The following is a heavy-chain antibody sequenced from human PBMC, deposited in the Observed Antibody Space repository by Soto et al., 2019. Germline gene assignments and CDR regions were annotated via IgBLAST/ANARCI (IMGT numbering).Heavy chain of an antibody. CDR1: GGSVSRGSYY. CDR3: ARGVVPIWSGYYGQPGNYGMDV. J-gene: IGHJ6*02. D-gene: IGHD3-3*01. V-gene: IGHV4-61*01. CDR2: IYYSGST. Sequence: PSETLSLTGTGSGGSVSRGSYYWSWIRPPPGKGLEWIGYIYYSGSTNYNPSLKSRVTISVDTSKNQFSLKLSSVTAADTAVYYCARGVVPIWSGYYGQPGNYGMDVWGQGTTVTVSS.